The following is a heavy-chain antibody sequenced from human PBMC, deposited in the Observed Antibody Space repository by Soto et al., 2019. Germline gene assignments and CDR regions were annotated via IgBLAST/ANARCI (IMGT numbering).Heavy chain of an antibody. V-gene: IGHV4-4*07. D-gene: IGHD5-12*01. CDR2: IFSSGST. CDR3: AREGSYSAYNFAHGIQLWSFDF. CDR1: GGSINTFY. Sequence: SETLSLTCTVSGGSINTFYWSWVRQPAGKGLEWIGRIFSSGSTSFNPSLESRVAMPVDTSKNHFSLNLSSVTAADMAVYYCAREGSYSAYNFAHGIQLWSFDFWGQGALVTVSS. J-gene: IGHJ4*02.